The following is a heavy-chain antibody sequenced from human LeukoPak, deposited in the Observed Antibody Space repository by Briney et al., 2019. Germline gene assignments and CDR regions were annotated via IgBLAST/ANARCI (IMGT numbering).Heavy chain of an antibody. CDR3: AKAGGGYNYGYSDY. D-gene: IGHD5-24*01. CDR1: GFTFDDYA. CDR2: ISWNSGSI. J-gene: IGHJ4*02. V-gene: IGHV3-9*01. Sequence: GRSLRLSCAASGFTFDDYAMHWVRQAPGKGLEWVSGISWNSGSIGYADSVKGRLTISRDNAKNSLYLQMNSPRAEDTALYYCAKAGGGYNYGYSDYWGQGTLVTVSS.